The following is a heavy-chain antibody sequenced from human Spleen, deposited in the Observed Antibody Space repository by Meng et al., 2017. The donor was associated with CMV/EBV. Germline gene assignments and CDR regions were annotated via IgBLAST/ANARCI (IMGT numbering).Heavy chain of an antibody. CDR2: IYSGGST. CDR3: ARAEGYSYGDYGVPGVY. D-gene: IGHD4-17*01. J-gene: IGHJ4*02. V-gene: IGHV3-66*02. Sequence: GESLKISCAASGFTVSSNYMSWVRRAPGKGLEWVAVIYSGGSTYYADSVKGRFTISRDNSKNTLYLQMNSLRAEDTAVYYCARAEGYSYGDYGVPGVYWGQGTLVTVSS. CDR1: GFTVSSNY.